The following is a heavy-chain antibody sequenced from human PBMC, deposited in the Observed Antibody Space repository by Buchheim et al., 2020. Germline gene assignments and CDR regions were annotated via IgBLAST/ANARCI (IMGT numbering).Heavy chain of an antibody. CDR1: GGSISSGGYS. CDR2: IYHSGST. Sequence: QLQLQESGSGLVKPSQTLSLICAVSGGSISSGGYSWSWIRQPPGKGLEWIGYIYHSGSTYYNPSLKSRVTISVDRSKNQFSLKLSSVTAADTAVYYCARWRGSNDAFDIWGQGT. D-gene: IGHD2-15*01. CDR3: ARWRGSNDAFDI. J-gene: IGHJ3*02. V-gene: IGHV4-30-2*01.